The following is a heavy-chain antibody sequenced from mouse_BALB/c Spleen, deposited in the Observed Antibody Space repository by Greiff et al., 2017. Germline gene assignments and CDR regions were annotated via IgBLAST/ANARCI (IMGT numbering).Heavy chain of an antibody. CDR3: ARDYDYWDYAMDY. CDR1: GYSITSDYA. D-gene: IGHD2-4*01. Sequence: EVQRVESGPGLVKPSQSLSLTCTVTGYSITSDYAWNWIRQFPGNKLEWMGYISYSGSTSYNPSLKSRISITRDTSKNQFFLQLNSVTTEDTATYYCARDYDYWDYAMDYWGQGTSVTVSS. J-gene: IGHJ4*01. V-gene: IGHV3-2*02. CDR2: ISYSGST.